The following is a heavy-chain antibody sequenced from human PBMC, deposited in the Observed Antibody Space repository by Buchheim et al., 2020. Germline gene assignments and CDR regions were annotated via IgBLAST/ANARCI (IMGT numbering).Heavy chain of an antibody. CDR2: IKQDGSEK. D-gene: IGHD2-21*01. CDR3: AREAPEQYCGGDCYSGQDLHNWFDP. J-gene: IGHJ5*02. Sequence: EVQLVESGGGLVQPGGSLRLSCAASGFTFSSYWMSWVRQAPGKGLEWVANIKQDGSEKYYVDSVKGRFTISRDNAKNSLYLQMNSLRAEDTAVYYCAREAPEQYCGGDCYSGQDLHNWFDPWGQGTL. V-gene: IGHV3-7*01. CDR1: GFTFSSYW.